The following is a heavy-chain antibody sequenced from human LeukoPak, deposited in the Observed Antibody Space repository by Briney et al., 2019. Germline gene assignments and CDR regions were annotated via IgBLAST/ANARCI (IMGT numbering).Heavy chain of an antibody. CDR2: IWYVGSSK. Sequence: GRSLRLSCAASGFTFSSYGMHCVRQAPGKGLEWVALIWYVGSSKHYADSVRGRFTSSRDNSKNTLYLQMSSLRAEDTAVYYCARDVELSHWGEGTLVTASS. V-gene: IGHV3-33*01. D-gene: IGHD3-16*02. J-gene: IGHJ4*02. CDR3: ARDVELSH. CDR1: GFTFSSYG.